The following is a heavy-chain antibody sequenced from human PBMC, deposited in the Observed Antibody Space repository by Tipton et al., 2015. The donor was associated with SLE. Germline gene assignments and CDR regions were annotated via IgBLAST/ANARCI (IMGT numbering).Heavy chain of an antibody. J-gene: IGHJ3*02. CDR1: GGSISSHY. V-gene: IGHV4-59*11. CDR2: IYNSGSG. CDR3: ARSDYYDSSGYSSSAFDN. D-gene: IGHD3-22*01. Sequence: TLSLTCTVSGGSISSHYWSWVRQPPGKGLEWIGYIYNSGSGNYNPSLKSRVTISVDTSKNQFSLKLSSVSAADTAVYYCARSDYYDSSGYSSSAFDNWGQGTMVTVSS.